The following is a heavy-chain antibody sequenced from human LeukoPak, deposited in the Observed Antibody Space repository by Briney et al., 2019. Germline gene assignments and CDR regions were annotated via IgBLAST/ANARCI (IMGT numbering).Heavy chain of an antibody. D-gene: IGHD2-8*01. CDR1: GFTFSSYS. V-gene: IGHV3-21*01. CDR2: ISSSGSYI. Sequence: GGSLRLSCAASGFTFSSYSMNWVRQAPGKGLEWVSSISSSGSYIYYADSVKGRFTISRDNAKNSLYLQMNSLRAEDTAVYYCARVGVRTLDYWGQGTLVTVSS. CDR3: ARVGVRTLDY. J-gene: IGHJ4*02.